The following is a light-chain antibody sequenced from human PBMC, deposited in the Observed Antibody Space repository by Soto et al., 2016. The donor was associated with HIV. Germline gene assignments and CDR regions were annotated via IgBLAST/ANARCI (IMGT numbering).Light chain of an antibody. V-gene: IGLV3-21*03. CDR1: NIGSKN. CDR3: QVWDSSSDHRV. J-gene: IGLJ3*02. Sequence: SYELTQPPSVSVAPGKTARITCGGNNIGSKNVHWYQQKPGQAPVLVVYDDSDRPSGIPERFSGSNSGNTATLTISRVEAGDEADYYCQVWDSSSDHRVFGGGTKLTVL. CDR2: DDS.